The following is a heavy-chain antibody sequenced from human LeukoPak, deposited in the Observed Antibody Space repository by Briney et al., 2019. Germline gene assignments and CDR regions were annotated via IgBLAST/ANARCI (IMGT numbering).Heavy chain of an antibody. CDR3: AKDTYGRFDF. D-gene: IGHD3-10*01. V-gene: IGHV3-23*01. Sequence: GGSLRLSCAASGFTFTNYAMAWVRQAPGKGLEWVSALSGNVHNPYYADSVKGRSTISRDNSKNTLYLEMNSLRAEDTATYFCAKDTYGRFDFWGPGTLVTVSS. J-gene: IGHJ4*02. CDR2: LSGNVHNP. CDR1: GFTFTNYA.